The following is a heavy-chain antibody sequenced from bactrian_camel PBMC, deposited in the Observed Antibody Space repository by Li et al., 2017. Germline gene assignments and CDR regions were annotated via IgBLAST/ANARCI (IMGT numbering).Heavy chain of an antibody. CDR3: AADLSGWCWDCSGAYCPEGY. D-gene: IGHD2*01. J-gene: IGHJ4*01. CDR1: RFRHC. CDR2: IDSTGSA. V-gene: IGHV3S53*01. Sequence: HVQLVESGGGSVQAGGSLRLSCEASRFRHCMAWFRQAPGKEREGVAAIDSTGSANYADSMKGRFTISKDNARNTLALQMNSLKPGDTAMYYCAADLSGWCWDCSGAYCPEGYWGQGTQVTVS.